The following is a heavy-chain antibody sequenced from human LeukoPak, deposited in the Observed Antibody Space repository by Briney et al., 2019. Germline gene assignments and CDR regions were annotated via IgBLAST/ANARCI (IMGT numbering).Heavy chain of an antibody. Sequence: GSSVKVSCKASGGTFSSYAISWVRQAPGQGLERMGRIIPILGIANYAQKFQGRVTITADKSTSTAYMELRSLRSDDTAVYYCARDLGDFWSGYWLYFDYWGQGTLVTVSS. CDR3: ARDLGDFWSGYWLYFDY. J-gene: IGHJ4*02. CDR2: IIPILGIA. CDR1: GGTFSSYA. D-gene: IGHD3-3*01. V-gene: IGHV1-69*04.